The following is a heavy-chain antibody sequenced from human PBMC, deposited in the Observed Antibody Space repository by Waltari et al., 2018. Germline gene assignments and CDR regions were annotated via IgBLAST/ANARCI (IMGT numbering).Heavy chain of an antibody. CDR2: INPVFRSA. V-gene: IGHV1-69*01. D-gene: IGHD1-1*01. CDR1: GGTFSNYA. Sequence: QVQLVQSGAEVKKPGSSVKVSCKASGGTFSNYAITWVRQAPGQGLEGMGGINPVFRSAHDAQNLLDIGTITADESTSTAYMELMGLTSDDTAVYYCARPRTTVGTGLWNDGLQIWGQGTLVTVSS. CDR3: ARPRTTVGTGLWNDGLQI. J-gene: IGHJ3*02.